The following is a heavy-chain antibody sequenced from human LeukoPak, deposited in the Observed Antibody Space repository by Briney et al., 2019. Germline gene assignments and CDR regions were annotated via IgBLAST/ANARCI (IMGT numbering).Heavy chain of an antibody. J-gene: IGHJ5*02. D-gene: IGHD3-3*01. CDR2: ISGSGGST. CDR3: AKAHDFWSGYSRLNNWFDP. V-gene: IGHV3-23*01. CDR1: GFTFSSYA. Sequence: GGSLRLSCAASGFTFSSYAMSWVRQAPGKGLEWVSAISGSGGSTYYADSVKGRFTISRDNSKNTLYLQMNSRRAKDTAVYYCAKAHDFWSGYSRLNNWFDPWGQGTLVTVSS.